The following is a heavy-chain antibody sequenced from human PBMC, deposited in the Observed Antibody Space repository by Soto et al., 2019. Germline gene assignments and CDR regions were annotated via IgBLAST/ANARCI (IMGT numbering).Heavy chain of an antibody. CDR1: GGSMSTYY. Sequence: SETLSLTCTVSGGSMSTYYWSWIRQPPGKGLEWIGFIYYSGHTNYNPSLRSRVTISVDTSKSQFSLKLTSVTAADTAVYYCARTDRSAFTTDFDYWGQGTLVTVSS. CDR3: ARTDRSAFTTDFDY. J-gene: IGHJ4*02. V-gene: IGHV4-59*01. D-gene: IGHD3-22*01. CDR2: IYYSGHT.